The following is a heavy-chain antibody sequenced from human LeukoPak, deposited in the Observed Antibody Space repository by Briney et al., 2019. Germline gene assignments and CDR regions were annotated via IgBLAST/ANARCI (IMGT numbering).Heavy chain of an antibody. J-gene: IGHJ4*02. CDR1: GYTFTGYY. CDR3: ASGVVVAAYFDY. V-gene: IGHV1-2*02. CDR2: INPNRGGT. Sequence: GASVKVSCKASGYTFTGYYMHWVGRAPGQGREWMGWINPNRGGTNYAQKFQGRATMTRDTSITTTYMELSRLRSDDTAVYYSASGVVVAAYFDYWGQGTLVTVSS. D-gene: IGHD2-15*01.